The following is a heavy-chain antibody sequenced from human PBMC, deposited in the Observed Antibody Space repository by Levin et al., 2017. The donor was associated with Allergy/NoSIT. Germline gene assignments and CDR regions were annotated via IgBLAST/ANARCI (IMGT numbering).Heavy chain of an antibody. CDR3: YCAGGMVRGVRGDYYGMDV. CDR1: GFTFSSYS. Sequence: GGSLRLSCAASGFTFSSYSMNWVRQAPGKGLEWVSYISSSSSTIYYADSVKGRFTISRDNAKNSLYLQMNSLRAEDTAVYYCYCAGGMVRGVRGDYYGMDVWGQGTTVTVSS. V-gene: IGHV3-48*01. CDR2: ISSSSSTI. D-gene: IGHD3-10*01. J-gene: IGHJ6*02.